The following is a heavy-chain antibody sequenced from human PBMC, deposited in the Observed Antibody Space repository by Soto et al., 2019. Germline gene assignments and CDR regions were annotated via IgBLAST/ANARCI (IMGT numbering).Heavy chain of an antibody. CDR2: IFPGDSET. Sequence: GESLKISCKGSGYSFTSYWIGWVRQMPGKGLEWMGIIFPGDSETRYSPSFQGRVTISVDKSISTAYLQWSSLKASDTAMYYCVRPHQYSSGPARNGFDIWGQGTMVTVSS. D-gene: IGHD6-19*01. V-gene: IGHV5-51*01. CDR3: VRPHQYSSGPARNGFDI. J-gene: IGHJ3*02. CDR1: GYSFTSYW.